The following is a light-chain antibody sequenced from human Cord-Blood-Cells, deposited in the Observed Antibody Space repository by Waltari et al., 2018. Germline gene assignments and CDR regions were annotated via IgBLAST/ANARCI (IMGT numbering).Light chain of an antibody. CDR2: AAS. CDR3: QQSYSTPYT. CDR1: QSISSY. J-gene: IGKJ2*01. V-gene: IGKV1-39*01. Sequence: DIQMTQSXSSLSASXGDXXXXTCRASQSISSYLNWYQQKPGKAPKLLIYAASSLQSGVPSRFSGSGSGTDFTLTISSLQPEDFATYYCQQSYSTPYTFGQGTKLEIK.